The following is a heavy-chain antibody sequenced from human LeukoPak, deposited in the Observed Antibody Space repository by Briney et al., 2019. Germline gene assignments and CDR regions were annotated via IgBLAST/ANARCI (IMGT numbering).Heavy chain of an antibody. J-gene: IGHJ6*02. V-gene: IGHV4-61*01. CDR3: ARGDSYGDYAYYYYYGMDV. CDR2: IYYSGST. Sequence: KPSETLSLTCTVSGGSVSSGSYYWSWIRQPPGTGLEWIGYIYYSGSTNYNPSLKSRVTISVDTSKNQFSLKLSSVTAADTAVYYCARGDSYGDYAYYYYYGMDVWGQGTTVTVSS. D-gene: IGHD4-17*01. CDR1: GGSVSSGSYY.